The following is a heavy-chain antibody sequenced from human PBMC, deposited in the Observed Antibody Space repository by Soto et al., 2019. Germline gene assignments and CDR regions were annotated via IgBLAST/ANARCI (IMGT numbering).Heavy chain of an antibody. V-gene: IGHV3-23*01. CDR1: GFICSSYD. CDR3: AKATATGGGAFDI. J-gene: IGHJ3*02. CDR2: ILVDGRT. Sequence: GSLRLSCAASGFICSSYDMSWVRQAPGKGLEWVSTILVDGRTFYVDSVKGRFTISRDSSQNTVYLQMNSLTAGDTALYYCAKATATGGGAFDICGQGTMVTVSS. D-gene: IGHD2-8*02.